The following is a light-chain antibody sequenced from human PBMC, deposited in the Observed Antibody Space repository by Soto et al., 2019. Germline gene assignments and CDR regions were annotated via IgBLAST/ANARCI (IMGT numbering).Light chain of an antibody. Sequence: QSVLTQPASVSGSPGQAIPISCTGTSSDVCGYNYVSWYQQHPGKAPKLMIYDVSNQPSGVSNRLSGSKSGNTASLTISGLQAEDEADYYCSSYTSSSTLIFGTGTKLTVL. CDR1: SSDVCGYNY. CDR2: DVS. CDR3: SSYTSSSTLI. V-gene: IGLV2-14*01. J-gene: IGLJ1*01.